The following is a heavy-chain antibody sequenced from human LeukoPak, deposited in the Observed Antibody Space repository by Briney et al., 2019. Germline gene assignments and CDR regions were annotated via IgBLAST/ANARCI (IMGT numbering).Heavy chain of an antibody. CDR3: ARRLTQYDCFDP. D-gene: IGHD2-2*01. V-gene: IGHV4-34*01. Sequence: SSETLSLTCAVYGGSFSGYYWSWIRQPPGKGLEWIGEINHSGSTNYNPSLKSRVTISVDTSKNQFSLKLSSVTPEDTAVYYCARRLTQYDCFDPWGQGILVTVSS. J-gene: IGHJ5*02. CDR2: INHSGST. CDR1: GGSFSGYY.